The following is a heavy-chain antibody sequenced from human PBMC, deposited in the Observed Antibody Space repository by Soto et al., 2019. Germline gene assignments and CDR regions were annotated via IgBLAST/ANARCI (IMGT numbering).Heavy chain of an antibody. Sequence: EVQVLATGGGLIQPGGSLRLSCAASGFTVNSNYMSWVRQAPGEGLQWVSITNTGGTTYYADSVKGRFTVSRDNSKTTLYLQMNSLRAADTAVYYCAKGDGFILAVWGQGTTVSVSS. CDR3: AKGDGFILAV. CDR1: GFTVNSNY. V-gene: IGHV3-53*02. CDR2: TNTGGTT. D-gene: IGHD1-26*01. J-gene: IGHJ6*02.